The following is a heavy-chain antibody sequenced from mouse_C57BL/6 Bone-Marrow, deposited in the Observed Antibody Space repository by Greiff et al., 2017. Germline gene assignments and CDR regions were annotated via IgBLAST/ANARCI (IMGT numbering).Heavy chain of an antibody. D-gene: IGHD1-1*01. CDR3: AREEITTVVATYVPYWYFDV. J-gene: IGHJ1*03. CDR1: GYTFTDYY. V-gene: IGHV1-26*01. Sequence: VQLQQSGPELVKPGASVKISCKASGYTFTDYYMNWVKQSHGKSLEWIGDINPNNGGTSYNQKFKGKATLTVDKSSSTAYMELRSLTSEDSAVYNWAREEITTVVATYVPYWYFDVWGTGTTVTVSS. CDR2: INPNNGGT.